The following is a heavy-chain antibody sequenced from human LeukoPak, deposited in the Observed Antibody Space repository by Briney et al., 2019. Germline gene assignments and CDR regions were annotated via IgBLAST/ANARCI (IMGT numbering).Heavy chain of an antibody. D-gene: IGHD2-2*01. CDR2: ISGSGGST. CDR3: AKSIVVVPAAYDY. V-gene: IGHV3-23*01. J-gene: IGHJ4*02. Sequence: SGGSLRLSCAASGFTFSSYAMSWVRQAPGKGLEWVSAISGSGGSTYYADSVKGRFTISRDNSKNTLYLQMNSLRAEDTAVYYCAKSIVVVPAAYDYWGQGTLVTVSS. CDR1: GFTFSSYA.